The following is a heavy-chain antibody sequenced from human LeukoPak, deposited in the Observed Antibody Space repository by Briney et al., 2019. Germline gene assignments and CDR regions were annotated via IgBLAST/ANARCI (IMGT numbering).Heavy chain of an antibody. D-gene: IGHD3-10*01. V-gene: IGHV1-69*01. CDR1: GVTFSSYA. CDR3: ARQYYGSGSYDY. J-gene: IGHJ4*02. Sequence: SVKVSCKASGVTFSSYATSWVRQAPGQGLEWMGGIIPIFGTANYAQKFQGRVTITADESTSTAYMELSSLRSEDTAVYYCARQYYGSGSYDYWGQGTLVTVSS. CDR2: IIPIFGTA.